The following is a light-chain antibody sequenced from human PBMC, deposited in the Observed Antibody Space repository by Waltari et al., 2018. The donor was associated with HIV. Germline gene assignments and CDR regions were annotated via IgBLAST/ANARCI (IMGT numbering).Light chain of an antibody. Sequence: QAVVTQEPSLTVSPGGTVTLTCASSTGAVTSDHYPSWFQQTPGQAPRTLIYDTTNQPPWTPARFAGSLLCGKAALTLSGAQPEDEAEYYCLLSYSGARVFGGGTKLTVL. V-gene: IGLV7-46*01. CDR3: LLSYSGARV. CDR2: DTT. J-gene: IGLJ2*01. CDR1: TGAVTSDHY.